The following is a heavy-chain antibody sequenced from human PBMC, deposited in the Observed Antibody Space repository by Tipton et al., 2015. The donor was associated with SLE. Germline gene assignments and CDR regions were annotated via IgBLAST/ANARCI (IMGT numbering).Heavy chain of an antibody. CDR2: ISYDGSNK. CDR3: ASSLLTVFAGFDY. Sequence: SLRLSCAASGFTFSHHGMHWVRQAPGKGLEWVAVISYDGSNKYYADSVKGRFTISRDNSKNTLYLQMNSLRAEDTAVYYCASSLLTVFAGFDYWGQGTLVTVSS. D-gene: IGHD3-3*01. CDR1: GFTFSHHG. J-gene: IGHJ4*02. V-gene: IGHV3-30*03.